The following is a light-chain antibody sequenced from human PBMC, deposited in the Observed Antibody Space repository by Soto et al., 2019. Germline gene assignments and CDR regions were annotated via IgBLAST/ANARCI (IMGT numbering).Light chain of an antibody. CDR1: QSISNS. Sequence: DIQLTQSPSSLSASVGDRVTIICRASQSISNSLNWYQKKPGKAPNLLLYGTSGVHSGVPSRFSGSGSGTEFTLTVSSLQPGDFATYYCQQYYSFPRTFGQGTKVDIK. CDR2: GTS. J-gene: IGKJ1*01. V-gene: IGKV1-39*01. CDR3: QQYYSFPRT.